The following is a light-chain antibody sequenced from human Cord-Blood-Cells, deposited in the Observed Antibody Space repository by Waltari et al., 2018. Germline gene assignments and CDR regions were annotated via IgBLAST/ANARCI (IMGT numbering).Light chain of an antibody. CDR1: SSDVGSYNL. V-gene: IGLV2-23*02. J-gene: IGLJ2*01. CDR3: CSYAGSSTFALV. CDR2: GVS. Sequence: QSALTQPASVSGSPGQSITISCTGTSSDVGSYNLVSWSQQHPGKAPKLMIYGVSKRPSGVSNRCSGSKSGNTASLTISGLQAEDEADYYCCSYAGSSTFALVFGGGTKLTVL.